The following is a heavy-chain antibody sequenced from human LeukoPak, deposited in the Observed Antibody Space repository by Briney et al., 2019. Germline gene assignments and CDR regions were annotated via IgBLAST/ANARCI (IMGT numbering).Heavy chain of an antibody. Sequence: GASVKVSCKASGYTFTGYYMHWVRQAPGQGLEWMGWINPNSGGTNYAQKFQGRVTMTRDTSISTAYMELSRLRSDDTAVYYCARGLRDSWFGYYYYYYMDVWGKGTTVTISS. V-gene: IGHV1-2*02. CDR2: INPNSGGT. CDR3: ARGLRDSWFGYYYYYYMDV. CDR1: GYTFTGYY. J-gene: IGHJ6*03. D-gene: IGHD3-10*01.